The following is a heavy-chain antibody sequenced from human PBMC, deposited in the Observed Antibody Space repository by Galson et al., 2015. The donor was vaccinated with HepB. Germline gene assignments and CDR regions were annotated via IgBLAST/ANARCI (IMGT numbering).Heavy chain of an antibody. CDR2: IKSRTEGWTT. CDR1: GFSFGDAW. Sequence: SLRLSCAASGFSFGDAWVSWVRQAPGKGLEWVGRIKSRTEGWTTDYAAPVKGRFTISRDDSKDTVYLQMTSLKTEDAALYHCTTASRRIAVALPPYYYYGMDVWGQGTTVTVSS. V-gene: IGHV3-15*01. D-gene: IGHD6-19*01. CDR3: TTASRRIAVALPPYYYYGMDV. J-gene: IGHJ6*02.